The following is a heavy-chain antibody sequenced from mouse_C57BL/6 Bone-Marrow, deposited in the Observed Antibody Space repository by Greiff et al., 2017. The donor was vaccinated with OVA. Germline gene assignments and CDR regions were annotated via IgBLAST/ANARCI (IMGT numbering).Heavy chain of an antibody. Sequence: EVHLVESEGGLVQPGSSMKLSCTASGFTFSDYYMAWVRQIPEQGLEWVANINSDGSSTYYLDSLKSRFIISRDNAKNILYLQMSSLKSEDSATYYCARAYSNDWYFDVWGTGTTVTVSS. CDR2: INSDGSST. CDR3: ARAYSNDWYFDV. V-gene: IGHV5-16*01. J-gene: IGHJ1*03. CDR1: GFTFSDYY. D-gene: IGHD2-5*01.